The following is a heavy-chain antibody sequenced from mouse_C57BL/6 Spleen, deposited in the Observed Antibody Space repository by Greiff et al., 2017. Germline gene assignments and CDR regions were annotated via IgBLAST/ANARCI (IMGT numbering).Heavy chain of an antibody. D-gene: IGHD3-3*01. J-gene: IGHJ4*01. Sequence: QVQLQQSGPELVRPGASVKISCKAPGYTFTSHWMQWVRQRPGQGLEWIGEFFPGCGSTYFIEKFKGKATLAVDTSASTAYMQLSGLTSEDSAVYFCARGTAEGSGAMDYWGQGTSGTVSS. CDR2: FFPGCGST. CDR3: ARGTAEGSGAMDY. CDR1: GYTFTSHW. V-gene: IGHV1-56*01.